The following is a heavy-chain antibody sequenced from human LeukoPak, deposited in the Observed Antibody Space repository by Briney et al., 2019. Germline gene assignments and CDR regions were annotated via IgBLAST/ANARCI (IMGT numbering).Heavy chain of an antibody. Sequence: PSETLSLTCAVYGGSFSGYYWSWIRQPPGKGLEWIGEINHSGSTNYNPSLKSRVTISVDTSKNQFSLKLSSVTAADTAVYYCARSPQIQLAMVDPKYYFDYWGQGTLVTVSS. J-gene: IGHJ4*02. V-gene: IGHV4-34*01. CDR1: GGSFSGYY. CDR3: ARSPQIQLAMVDPKYYFDY. CDR2: INHSGST. D-gene: IGHD5-18*01.